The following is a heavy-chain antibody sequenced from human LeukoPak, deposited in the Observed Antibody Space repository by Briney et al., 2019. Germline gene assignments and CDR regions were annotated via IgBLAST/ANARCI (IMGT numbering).Heavy chain of an antibody. V-gene: IGHV1-18*01. CDR2: ISAYNGNT. CDR1: GYTFTSYG. Sequence: GASVKVPCKASGYTFTSYGISWVRQAPGQGLEWMGWISAYNGNTNYAQKLQGRVTMTTDTSTSTAYMELRSLRSDDTAVYYCARDNSVGDIAWWFDPWGQGTLVTVSS. D-gene: IGHD3-16*02. J-gene: IGHJ5*02. CDR3: ARDNSVGDIAWWFDP.